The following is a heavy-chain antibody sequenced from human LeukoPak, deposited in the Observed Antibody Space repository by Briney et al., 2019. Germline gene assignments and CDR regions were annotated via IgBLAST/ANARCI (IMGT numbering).Heavy chain of an antibody. CDR3: ARDSVTMSPLDAFDI. CDR1: GFTFSSYG. J-gene: IGHJ3*02. Sequence: PGRSLRLSCAASGFTFSSYGMHWVRQAPGQGLEWVAVIWYDGSNKYYADSVKGRFTISRDNSKNTLYLQMNSLRAEDTAVYYCARDSVTMSPLDAFDIWGQGTMVTVSS. V-gene: IGHV3-33*01. CDR2: IWYDGSNK. D-gene: IGHD3-10*02.